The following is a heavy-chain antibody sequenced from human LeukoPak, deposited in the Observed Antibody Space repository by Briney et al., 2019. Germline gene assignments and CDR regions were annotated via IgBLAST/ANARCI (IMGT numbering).Heavy chain of an antibody. V-gene: IGHV4-59*01. D-gene: IGHD2-2*01. Sequence: SETLSLTCTVSGASISSYYWSWIRQPPGKGLEWIGYIYYSGSTDYNPSLKCRVTISVDTSKNQFSLRLISVTAADTAVYYCARGSTSPDYWGQGTLVTVSS. CDR3: ARGSTSPDY. CDR2: IYYSGST. J-gene: IGHJ4*02. CDR1: GASISSYY.